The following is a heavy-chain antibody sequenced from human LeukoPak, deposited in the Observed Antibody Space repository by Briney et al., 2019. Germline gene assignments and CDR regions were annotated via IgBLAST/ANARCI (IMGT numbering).Heavy chain of an antibody. CDR3: AKDRDILQYGSGRYNFDY. D-gene: IGHD6-19*01. Sequence: GGSLRLSCAASGFTFSTYAMSWVRQAPGKGLEWASVISGSGGSTYYADSVKGRFTISRDNSKNTMYLQMKSLRADDTAVYYCAKDRDILQYGSGRYNFDYWGQGTLVTVSS. J-gene: IGHJ4*02. CDR1: GFTFSTYA. V-gene: IGHV3-23*01. CDR2: ISGSGGST.